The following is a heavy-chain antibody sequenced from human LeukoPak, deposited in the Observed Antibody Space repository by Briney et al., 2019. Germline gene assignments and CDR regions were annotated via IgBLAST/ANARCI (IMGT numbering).Heavy chain of an antibody. Sequence: SKTLSLTCAVYGGSFSGYYWSWIRQPPGKGLEWIGEINHSGSTNYNPSLKSRVTISVDTSKNQSSLKLSSVTAADTAVYYCARGRGRSDCWGQGTLVTVSS. J-gene: IGHJ4*02. V-gene: IGHV4-34*01. CDR3: ARGRGRSDC. CDR2: INHSGST. D-gene: IGHD3/OR15-3a*01. CDR1: GGSFSGYY.